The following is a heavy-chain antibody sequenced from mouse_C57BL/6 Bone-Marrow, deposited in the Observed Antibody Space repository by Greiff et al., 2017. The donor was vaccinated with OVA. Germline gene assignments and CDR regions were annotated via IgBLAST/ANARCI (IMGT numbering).Heavy chain of an antibody. Sequence: VQLQQPGAELVMPGASVKLSCKASGYTFTSYWMHWVKQRPGQGLEWIGEIDPSDSYTNYNQKFKGKSTLTVDKSSSTAYMQLSSLTSVDSAVYYCARSELLDYSGQDTTLTVSP. V-gene: IGHV1-69*01. CDR2: IDPSDSYT. J-gene: IGHJ2*01. CDR1: GYTFTSYW. CDR3: ARSELLDY.